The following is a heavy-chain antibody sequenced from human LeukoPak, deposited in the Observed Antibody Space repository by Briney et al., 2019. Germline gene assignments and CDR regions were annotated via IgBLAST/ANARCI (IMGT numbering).Heavy chain of an antibody. CDR2: IYYSGSN. CDR3: ARDRLKTGTTEYYFDY. Sequence: SETLSLTCTVPGGSISSSSYYWGWIRQPPGKGLEWLGRIYYSGSNYYNPSLKSRVTISVDTSKNQFSLKLSSVTAADTAVYYCARDRLKTGTTEYYFDYWGQGTLVTVSS. V-gene: IGHV4-39*07. D-gene: IGHD1-1*01. J-gene: IGHJ4*02. CDR1: GGSISSSSYY.